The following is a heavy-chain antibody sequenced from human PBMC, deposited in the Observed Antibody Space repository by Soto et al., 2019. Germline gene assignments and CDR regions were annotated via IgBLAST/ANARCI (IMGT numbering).Heavy chain of an antibody. CDR3: AGYLRYDLLSGSTSRNYDFDY. J-gene: IGHJ4*02. D-gene: IGHD3-3*01. V-gene: IGHV1-18*01. CDR2: FSSYDGNT. Sequence: QVQLVQSGPEVKKPGASVKVSCKASGYIFTNYGITWVRQAPGQGLEWMGWFSSYDGNTNYAQKFQGRVTMTTDIPPTMTYIAVRRLTSDDTAVSSWAGYLRYDLLSGSTSRNYDFDYWGQGTLVTVSS. CDR1: GYIFTNYG.